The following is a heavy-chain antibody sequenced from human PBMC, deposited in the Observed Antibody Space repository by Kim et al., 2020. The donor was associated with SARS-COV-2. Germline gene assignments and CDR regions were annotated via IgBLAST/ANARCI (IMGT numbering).Heavy chain of an antibody. CDR1: GFTFSSYG. D-gene: IGHD3-22*01. CDR2: ISYDGSNK. CDR3: QSSGYPFDY. V-gene: IGHV3-33*05. Sequence: GGSLRLSCAASGFTFSSYGMHWVRQAPGKGLEWVAVISYDGSNKYYADSVKGRFTISRDNSKNTLYLQMNSLRAEDTAVYYCQSSGYPFDYWGQGTLVTVSS. J-gene: IGHJ4*02.